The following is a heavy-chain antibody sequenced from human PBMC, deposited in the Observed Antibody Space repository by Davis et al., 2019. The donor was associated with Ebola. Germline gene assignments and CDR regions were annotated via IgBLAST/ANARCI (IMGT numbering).Heavy chain of an antibody. V-gene: IGHV6-1*01. CDR2: TYYNSKWYN. Sequence: HSQTLSLTCAISGDSVSSGGWHWLRQSPSRGLEWLGRTYYNSKWYNDYAESVQSRITINPDTSENQFSLQLNSVTPEDTAVYYCARGWLRTGLDYWGQGTLVTVSS. D-gene: IGHD5-12*01. CDR3: ARGWLRTGLDY. J-gene: IGHJ4*02. CDR1: GDSVSSGG.